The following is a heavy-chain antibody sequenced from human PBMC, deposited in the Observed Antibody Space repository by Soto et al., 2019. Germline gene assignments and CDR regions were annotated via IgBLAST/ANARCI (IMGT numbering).Heavy chain of an antibody. CDR3: AGEYSQPGYYYGMDV. D-gene: IGHD5-12*01. Sequence: SETLSLTYTVSGGSISSGDYYWSWIRQPPGKGLEWIGHIYYSGSTYYNPSLKSRVTISVDTSKNQFSLKLSSVTAADTAVYYCAGEYSQPGYYYGMDVWGQGTTVTVSS. CDR2: IYYSGST. V-gene: IGHV4-30-4*01. CDR1: GGSISSGDYY. J-gene: IGHJ6*02.